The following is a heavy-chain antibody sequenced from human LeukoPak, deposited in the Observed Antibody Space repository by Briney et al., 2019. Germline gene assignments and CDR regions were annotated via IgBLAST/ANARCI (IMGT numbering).Heavy chain of an antibody. J-gene: IGHJ4*02. V-gene: IGHV4-39*01. D-gene: IGHD3-9*01. CDR3: ASGFDSTGGYFDY. Sequence: SETLSLTCTVFGGSISSSSYYWGWIRQPPGKGLEWIGSIYYSGSTYYNPSPKSRVTISVDTSKNQFSLKLSSVTAADTAVYYCASGFDSTGGYFDYWGQGTLVTVSS. CDR1: GGSISSSSYY. CDR2: IYYSGST.